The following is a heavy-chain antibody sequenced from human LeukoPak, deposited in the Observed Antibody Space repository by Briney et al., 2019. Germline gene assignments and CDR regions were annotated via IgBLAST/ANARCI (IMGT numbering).Heavy chain of an antibody. CDR1: GFTFTNAW. V-gene: IGHV3-15*01. D-gene: IGHD1-26*01. J-gene: IGHJ4*02. CDR3: QGGRF. CDR2: IKSKTDGGTT. Sequence: GGSLRLSCSASGFTFTNAWMSWVRQAPGKGLEWVGRIKSKTDGGTTDYAAPVKGRFSISRDDAKNTLYLQMNSLKSEDTAVYYCQGGRFWGQGTLVTVSS.